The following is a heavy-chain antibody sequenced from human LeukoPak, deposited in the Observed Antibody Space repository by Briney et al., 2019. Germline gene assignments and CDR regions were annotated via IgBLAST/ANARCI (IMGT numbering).Heavy chain of an antibody. Sequence: SETLSLTCTVSGGSISSYYWSWIRQPAGKGLEWIGRIYTSGSTNYNPSLKSRRTMSVDTSKNQFSLKLSSVTAADTAVYYCARDDRSGSYYGPFDYWGQGTLVTVSS. D-gene: IGHD3-10*01. V-gene: IGHV4-4*07. CDR3: ARDDRSGSYYGPFDY. CDR1: GGSISSYY. J-gene: IGHJ4*02. CDR2: IYTSGST.